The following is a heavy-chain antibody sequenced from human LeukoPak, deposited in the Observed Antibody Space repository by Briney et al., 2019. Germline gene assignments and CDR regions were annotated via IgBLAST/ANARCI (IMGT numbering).Heavy chain of an antibody. D-gene: IGHD1-26*01. J-gene: IGHJ5*02. CDR2: INPNSGGT. V-gene: IGHV1-2*02. CDR3: ARVPPKVGATNWFDP. Sequence: SLYLSSTASGYTSTGYYMHSVPQAPEQGLEWIGWINPNSGGTNYAQKFQGRVTMTRDTSISTAYMELSRLRSDDTAVYYCARVPPKVGATNWFDPWGQGTLVTVSS. CDR1: GYTSTGYY.